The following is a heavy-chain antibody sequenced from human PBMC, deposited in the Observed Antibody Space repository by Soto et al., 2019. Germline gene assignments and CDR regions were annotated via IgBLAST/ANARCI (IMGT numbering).Heavy chain of an antibody. V-gene: IGHV2-5*01. CDR1: GFSLSTSGVG. CDR2: IYWNDDK. CDR3: AHASGSYSGYYYGMDV. Sequence: SGPTLVNPTQTLTLTCTFSGFSLSTSGVGVGWIRQPPGKALEWLALIYWNDDKRYSPSLKSRLTITKDTSKNQVVLTMTNMDPVDTATYYCAHASGSYSGYYYGMDVWGQGTTVTVSS. J-gene: IGHJ6*02. D-gene: IGHD1-26*01.